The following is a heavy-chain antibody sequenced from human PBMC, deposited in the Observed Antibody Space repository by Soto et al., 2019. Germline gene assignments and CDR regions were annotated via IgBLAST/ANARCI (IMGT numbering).Heavy chain of an antibody. CDR2: INHSGST. CDR3: ARELLAAGGGNGGLDV. D-gene: IGHD6-13*01. V-gene: IGHV4-34*01. Sequence: SETLSLTCAVYGGSFSGYYWSWIRQPPGKGLEWIGEINHSGSTNYNPYLKSRVTISVDTSKNQFSLKLSSVTAADTAVYYCARELLAAGGGNGGLDVGGQGNTVTVSS. J-gene: IGHJ6*01. CDR1: GGSFSGYY.